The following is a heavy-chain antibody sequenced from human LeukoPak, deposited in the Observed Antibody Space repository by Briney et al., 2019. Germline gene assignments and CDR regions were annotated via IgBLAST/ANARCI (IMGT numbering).Heavy chain of an antibody. CDR1: GGSFSGYY. J-gene: IGHJ6*02. CDR3: ALGRQLNYYYYGMDV. Sequence: PSETLSLTCAVYGGSFSGYYWSWIRQPPGKGLEWIGEINHSGSTNYNPSLKSRVTISVDTSKNQFSLKLSSVTAADTAVYYCALGRQLNYYYYGMDVWGQGTTVTVSS. CDR2: INHSGST. D-gene: IGHD1-26*01. V-gene: IGHV4-34*01.